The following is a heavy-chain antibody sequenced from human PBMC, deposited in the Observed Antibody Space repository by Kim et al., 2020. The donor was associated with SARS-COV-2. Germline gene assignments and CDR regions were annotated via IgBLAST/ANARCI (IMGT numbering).Heavy chain of an antibody. CDR1: GYSFTSYW. D-gene: IGHD3-22*01. J-gene: IGHJ3*02. CDR3: ASSNYDSSGYWGAFDI. V-gene: IGHV5-51*01. Sequence: GESLKISCKGSGYSFTSYWIGWVRQMPGKGLEWMGIIYPGDSDTRYSPSFQGQVTISADKSISTAYLQWSSLKASDTAMYYCASSNYDSSGYWGAFDIWGQGTMVTVSS. CDR2: IYPGDSDT.